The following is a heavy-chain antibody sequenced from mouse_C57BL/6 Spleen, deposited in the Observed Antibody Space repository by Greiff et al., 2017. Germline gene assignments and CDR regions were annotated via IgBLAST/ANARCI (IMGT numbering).Heavy chain of an antibody. CDR1: GFTFTDYY. CDR3: ASYRYYGYDEGYAMDY. D-gene: IGHD2-2*01. CDR2: IRNKANGYTT. Sequence: EVQGVESGGGLVQPGGSLSLSCAASGFTFTDYYMSWVRQPPGKALEWLGFIRNKANGYTTEYSASVKGRFTISRDNSQSILYLQMNALRAEDSATYYSASYRYYGYDEGYAMDYWGQGTSVTVSS. J-gene: IGHJ4*01. V-gene: IGHV7-3*01.